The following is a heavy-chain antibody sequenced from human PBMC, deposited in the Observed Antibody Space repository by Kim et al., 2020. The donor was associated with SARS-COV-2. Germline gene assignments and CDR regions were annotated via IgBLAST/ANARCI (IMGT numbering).Heavy chain of an antibody. CDR2: IWYDGSNR. Sequence: GGSLRLSCAASGFTFSSYGMHWVRQAPGKGLEWVAVIWYDGSNRYYADSVKGRFTISRDNSKNTLYLQMNSLRAEDTAVYYCARDRTALVVVPSTGFDPWGQGTLVTVSS. CDR1: GFTFSSYG. V-gene: IGHV3-33*01. D-gene: IGHD2-2*01. J-gene: IGHJ5*02. CDR3: ARDRTALVVVPSTGFDP.